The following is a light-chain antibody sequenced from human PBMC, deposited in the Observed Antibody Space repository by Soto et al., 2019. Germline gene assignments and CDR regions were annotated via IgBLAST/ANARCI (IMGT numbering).Light chain of an antibody. CDR2: GAS. CDR1: QSISTY. V-gene: IGKV1-39*01. J-gene: IGKJ4*01. CDR3: KQGYSTLLS. Sequence: DIEMTQSPSSLSVSVGDRVTITCRASQSISTYLNWYQQKGGKAPKLLIHGASGLQSGVPLRFSGSGSGTDFTLTISSLQPEDFATYYCKQGYSTLLSFGGGTTVEL.